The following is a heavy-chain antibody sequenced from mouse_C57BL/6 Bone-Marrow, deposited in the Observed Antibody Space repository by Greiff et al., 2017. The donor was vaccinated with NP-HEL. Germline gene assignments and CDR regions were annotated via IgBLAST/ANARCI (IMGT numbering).Heavy chain of an antibody. CDR2: ISYDGSN. Sequence: EVQVVESGPGLVKPSQSLSLTCSVTGYSITSGYYWNWIRQFPGNKLEWMGYISYDGSNNYNPSLKNRISITRDTSKNQFFLKLNSVTTEDTATYYCAREEGFYYGSSSAWFAYWGQGTLVTVSA. D-gene: IGHD1-1*01. J-gene: IGHJ3*01. V-gene: IGHV3-6*01. CDR1: GYSITSGYY. CDR3: AREEGFYYGSSSAWFAY.